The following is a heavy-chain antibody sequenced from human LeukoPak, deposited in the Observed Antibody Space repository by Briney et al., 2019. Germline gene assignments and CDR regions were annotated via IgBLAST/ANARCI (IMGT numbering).Heavy chain of an antibody. V-gene: IGHV4-4*09. CDR3: ARLGSYSDH. Sequence: PSETLSLTCSVSDGSINSYYWSWIRQPPGKGLEWIGYIHSSGATHYNPSLKSRVTTSLDTSKNQFSLKLSSVTAADTAVYYSARLGSYSDHWGQGTLVTVSS. CDR1: DGSINSYY. D-gene: IGHD1-26*01. J-gene: IGHJ5*02. CDR2: IHSSGAT.